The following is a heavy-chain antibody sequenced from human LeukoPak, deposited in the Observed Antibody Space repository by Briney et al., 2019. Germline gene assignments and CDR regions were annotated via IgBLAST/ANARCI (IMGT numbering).Heavy chain of an antibody. J-gene: IGHJ4*02. CDR3: AKGDRPAAIRTGVDY. CDR1: GFTFSNYA. Sequence: GGSLRLSCAASGFTFSNYAMSWVRQAPGKGLEWVSAISGSGGSTYYADSVKGRFTISRDNSKNTLYLQMNSLRAEDTAVYYCAKGDRPAAIRTGVDYWGQGTLVTVSS. D-gene: IGHD2-2*02. CDR2: ISGSGGST. V-gene: IGHV3-23*01.